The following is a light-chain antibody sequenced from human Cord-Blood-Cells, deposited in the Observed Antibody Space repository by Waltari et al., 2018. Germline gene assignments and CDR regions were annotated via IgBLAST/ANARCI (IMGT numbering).Light chain of an antibody. CDR1: QSVSSY. CDR2: DAS. Sequence: EIVFTQSPATLSLSPGERATLSCRASQSVSSYLAWYHQQPAQAPRLLIYDASNRATGVPARFSGSGAGTEFTLPISSLEPEDFAVDYCQQRSNWPPTFGGGTKVEIK. V-gene: IGKV3-11*01. J-gene: IGKJ4*01. CDR3: QQRSNWPPT.